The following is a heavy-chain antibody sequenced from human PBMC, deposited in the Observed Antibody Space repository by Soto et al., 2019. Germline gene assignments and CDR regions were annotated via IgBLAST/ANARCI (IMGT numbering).Heavy chain of an antibody. V-gene: IGHV1-18*01. CDR1: GYTFTSYD. CDR2: INTDNGNT. CDR3: AREYCSGGRCYDVDY. Sequence: QVQLVQSGAEVKKPGDSVMVSCKASGYTFTSYDISWVRQAPGQGLEWMGWINTDNGNTNQAQNLQGRVTMSTDTSTNTASMELRSLRSDDTAVYYCAREYCSGGRCYDVDYWGQGTLVTVSS. D-gene: IGHD2-15*01. J-gene: IGHJ4*02.